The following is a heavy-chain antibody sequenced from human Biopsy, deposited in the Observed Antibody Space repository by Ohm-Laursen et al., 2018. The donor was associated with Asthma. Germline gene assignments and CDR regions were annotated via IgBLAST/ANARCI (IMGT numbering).Heavy chain of an antibody. D-gene: IGHD3-22*01. CDR2: NYYSENT. CDR3: ARHRGDSSGYYYDSFDY. Sequence: TLSLTCTVSNGSISSNFYYWGWIRQPPGKGLEWIGSNYYSENTYYNPSLKSRVTISVDTSKNQFSLKLYSVTAADTAVYYCARHRGDSSGYYYDSFDYWGQGTLVTVSS. J-gene: IGHJ4*02. CDR1: NGSISSNFYY. V-gene: IGHV4-39*01.